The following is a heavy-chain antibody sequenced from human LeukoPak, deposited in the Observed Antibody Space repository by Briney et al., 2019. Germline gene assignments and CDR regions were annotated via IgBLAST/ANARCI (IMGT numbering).Heavy chain of an antibody. CDR2: ISYSRTT. D-gene: IGHD2-15*01. J-gene: IGHJ4*02. CDR1: GFTFSSYD. Sequence: GGSLRLSCAASGFTFSSYDMNWVRQAPGKGLEWVSGISYSRTTYYADSVKSRFTISRDNSKNTVYLQMNSLRVEDTALYYCAKIRHCSGGSCDIAGYWGQGTLVTVSS. CDR3: AKIRHCSGGSCDIAGY. V-gene: IGHV3-23*01.